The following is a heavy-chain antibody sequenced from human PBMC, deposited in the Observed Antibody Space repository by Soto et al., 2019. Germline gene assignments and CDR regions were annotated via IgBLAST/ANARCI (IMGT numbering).Heavy chain of an antibody. J-gene: IGHJ6*02. CDR1: GGTFSSYA. Sequence: ASVKVSCKASGGTFSSYAISWVRQAPGQGLEWMGGIIPIFGTANYAQKFQGRVTITADKSTSTAYMELSSLRSEDTAVYYCASSTYDSSGYYYNYYYYGMDVWG. D-gene: IGHD3-22*01. CDR3: ASSTYDSSGYYYNYYYYGMDV. V-gene: IGHV1-69*06. CDR2: IIPIFGTA.